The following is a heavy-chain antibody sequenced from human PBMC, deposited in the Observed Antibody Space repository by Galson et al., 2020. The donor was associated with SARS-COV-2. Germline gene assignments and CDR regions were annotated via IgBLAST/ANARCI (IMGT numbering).Heavy chain of an antibody. V-gene: IGHV3-30-3*01. CDR3: ARPTAAVYLDAFDI. CDR1: GFTFSSYA. J-gene: IGHJ3*02. Sequence: QAGGSLRLSCAASGFTFSSYAMHWVRQAPGKGLEWVAVISYDGSNKYYADSVKGRFTISRDNSKNTLYLQMNSLRAEDTAVYYCARPTAAVYLDAFDIWGQGTMVTVSS. D-gene: IGHD6-13*01. CDR2: ISYDGSNK.